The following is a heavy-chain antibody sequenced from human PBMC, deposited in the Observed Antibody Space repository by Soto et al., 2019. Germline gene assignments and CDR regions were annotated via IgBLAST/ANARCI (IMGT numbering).Heavy chain of an antibody. D-gene: IGHD5-18*01. Sequence: KGLEWIGNVYYSGTTNYNPSLKSRVTISVDTSKNQFSLRLSSVTAADTAVYYCARDRSALAPYYYVMDVWGQGTTVTVSS. J-gene: IGHJ6*02. CDR2: VYYSGTT. CDR3: ARDRSALAPYYYVMDV. V-gene: IGHV4-59*01.